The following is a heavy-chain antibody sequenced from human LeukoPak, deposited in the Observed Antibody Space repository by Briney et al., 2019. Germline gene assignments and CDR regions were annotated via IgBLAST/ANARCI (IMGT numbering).Heavy chain of an antibody. CDR3: ASLLFSSSWSHYYYYYMDV. CDR1: GFTFSSFA. CDR2: ISYDGSNK. Sequence: GRSLRLSCAASGFTFSSFAMHWVRQAPGKWLEWVAVISYDGSNKYYADSVKGRFTISRDNSKNTLYLQMNSLRAEDTAVYYCASLLFSSSWSHYYYYYMDVWGKGTTVTVSS. J-gene: IGHJ6*03. V-gene: IGHV3-30*04. D-gene: IGHD6-13*01.